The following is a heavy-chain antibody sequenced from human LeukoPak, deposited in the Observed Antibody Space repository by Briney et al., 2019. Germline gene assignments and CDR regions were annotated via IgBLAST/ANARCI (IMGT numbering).Heavy chain of an antibody. CDR2: IYYSGST. V-gene: IGHV4-59*01. Sequence: PSETLSLTCTVSGGSISSYYWSWIRQPPGKGLEWIGYIYYSGSTNYNPSLKSRVTISVDTSKNQFSLKLSSVTAADTAVYYCARGPYDFWSGYLYYYYGMDVWGQGTTVTVSS. CDR1: GGSISSYY. J-gene: IGHJ6*02. D-gene: IGHD3-3*01. CDR3: ARGPYDFWSGYLYYYYGMDV.